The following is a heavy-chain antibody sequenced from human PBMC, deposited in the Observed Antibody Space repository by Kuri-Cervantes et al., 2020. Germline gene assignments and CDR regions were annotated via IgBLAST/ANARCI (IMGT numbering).Heavy chain of an antibody. CDR2: IYYSGST. D-gene: IGHD2-2*01. V-gene: IGHV4-39*07. CDR3: ARVVPADRAFDP. CDR1: GGSISSSSYY. Sequence: GSLRLSCTVSGGSISSSSYYWGWIRQPPGKGLEWIGSIYYSGSTYYNPSLKSRVTISVDTSKNQFSLKLSSVTAADTAVYYCARVVPADRAFDPWGQGTLVTVSS. J-gene: IGHJ5*02.